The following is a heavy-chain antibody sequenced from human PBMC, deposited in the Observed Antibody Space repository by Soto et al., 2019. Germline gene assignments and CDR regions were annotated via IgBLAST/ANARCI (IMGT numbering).Heavy chain of an antibody. J-gene: IGHJ4*02. V-gene: IGHV4-34*01. CDR3: ARAGGDSTNPFDY. Sequence: PSETLSLTCAVYGGSFSGYYWSWIRQPPGKGLEWIGENNHSGSTNYNPSLKSRVTISVDTSKNQFSLKLSSVTAADTAVYYCARAGGDSTNPFDYWGQGTLVTVSS. CDR2: NNHSGST. D-gene: IGHD2-21*02. CDR1: GGSFSGYY.